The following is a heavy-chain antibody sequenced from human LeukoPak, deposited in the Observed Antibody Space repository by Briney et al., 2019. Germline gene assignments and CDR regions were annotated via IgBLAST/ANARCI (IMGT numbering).Heavy chain of an antibody. D-gene: IGHD3-22*01. Sequence: GGSLRLSCAASGFPLSSYAMSWVRQVPGKGLEWVSATSSSDDGTYYADSVKGRFTISRDNAKNSLYLQMNSLRAEDTAVYYCARGIVVVGPLGYFDYWGQGTLVTVSS. CDR3: ARGIVVVGPLGYFDY. CDR1: GFPLSSYA. CDR2: TSSSDDGT. V-gene: IGHV3-21*01. J-gene: IGHJ4*02.